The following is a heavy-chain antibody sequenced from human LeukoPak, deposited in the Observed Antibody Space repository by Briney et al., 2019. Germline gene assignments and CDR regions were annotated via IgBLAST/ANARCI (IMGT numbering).Heavy chain of an antibody. Sequence: PSQTLSLTCTVSGGSISSSGYYWSWIRQHPGKGLEWIGYIYYSGSTYYNPSLKSRVTISADTSKNQFSLKLSSVTAADTAVYYCARSGSSWYTFGPTWGQGTLVTVSS. D-gene: IGHD6-13*01. CDR3: ARSGSSWYTFGPT. V-gene: IGHV4-31*03. CDR1: GGSISSSGYY. J-gene: IGHJ5*02. CDR2: IYYSGST.